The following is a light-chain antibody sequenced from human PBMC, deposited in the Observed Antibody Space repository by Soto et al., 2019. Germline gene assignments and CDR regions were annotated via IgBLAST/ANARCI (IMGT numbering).Light chain of an antibody. CDR1: SSDVGGYNY. CDR2: EVS. J-gene: IGLJ2*01. Sequence: QSALTQPASVSGSPGQSITISFTGTSSDVGGYNYVSWYQQHPGKAPKLMIYEVSNRPSGVSNRFSGSKSGNTASLTISGLQAEDEADYYCSSYTSSSTWVFGGGTELTVI. V-gene: IGLV2-14*01. CDR3: SSYTSSSTWV.